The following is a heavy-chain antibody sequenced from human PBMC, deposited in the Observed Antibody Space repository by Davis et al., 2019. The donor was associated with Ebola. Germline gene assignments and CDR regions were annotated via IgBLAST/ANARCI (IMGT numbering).Heavy chain of an antibody. D-gene: IGHD4-17*01. J-gene: IGHJ4*02. CDR2: ISSSSSYI. Sequence: PGGSLRLSCAASGFTFSSYSMNWVRQAPGKGLEWVSSISSSSSYIYYADSVKGRFTISRDNAKNSLYLQMNSLRAEDTAVYYCARVSYSMTTEDYWGQGTLVTVSS. V-gene: IGHV3-21*04. CDR1: GFTFSSYS. CDR3: ARVSYSMTTEDY.